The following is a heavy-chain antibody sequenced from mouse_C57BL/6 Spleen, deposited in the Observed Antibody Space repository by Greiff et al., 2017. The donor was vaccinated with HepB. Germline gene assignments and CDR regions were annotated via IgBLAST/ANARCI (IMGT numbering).Heavy chain of an antibody. V-gene: IGHV1-82*01. CDR1: GYAFSSSW. Sequence: QVQLQQSGPELVKPGASVKISCKASGYAFSSSWMNWVKQRPGKGLEWIGRIYPGDGDTNYNGKFKGKATLTADKSSSTANMQLSSLTSEDSAVYFCARRIFYYYGSSYSDYAMDYWGQGTSVTVSS. J-gene: IGHJ4*01. CDR2: IYPGDGDT. D-gene: IGHD1-1*01. CDR3: ARRIFYYYGSSYSDYAMDY.